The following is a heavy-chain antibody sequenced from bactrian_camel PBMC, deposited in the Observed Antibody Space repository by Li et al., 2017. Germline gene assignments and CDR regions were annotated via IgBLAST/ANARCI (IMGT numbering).Heavy chain of an antibody. V-gene: IGHV3S53*01. J-gene: IGHJ4*01. CDR1: GYIFSTCG. CDR2: ITSDHST. Sequence: VQLVESGGGSVQAGGSLKLSCAASGYIFSTCGMSWYRQAPGKERELVANITSDHSTNYADSVKGRFTISEDYAENTLYLQLNSLKTEDTAMYFCSSLYNRYWGQGTQVTVS. CDR3: SSLYNRY.